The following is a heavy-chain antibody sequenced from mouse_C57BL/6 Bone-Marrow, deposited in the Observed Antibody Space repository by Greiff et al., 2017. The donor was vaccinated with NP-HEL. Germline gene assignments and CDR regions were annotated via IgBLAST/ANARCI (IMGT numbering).Heavy chain of an antibody. Sequence: QVQLQQPGAELVKPGASVKLSCKASGYTFTSYWMHWVKQRPGQGLEWIGMIHPNSGSTNYNEKFKSKATLTVDKSSSTAYMQLSSLTSEDSAVSYCARRSVSSSYAMDYWGQGTSVTVSS. CDR2: IHPNSGST. V-gene: IGHV1-64*01. CDR3: ARRSVSSSYAMDY. CDR1: GYTFTSYW. J-gene: IGHJ4*01. D-gene: IGHD1-1*01.